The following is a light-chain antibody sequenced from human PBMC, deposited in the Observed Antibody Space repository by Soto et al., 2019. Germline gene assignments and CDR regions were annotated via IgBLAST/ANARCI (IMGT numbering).Light chain of an antibody. CDR1: QSVDRN. J-gene: IGKJ4*01. Sequence: EIVMTQSPATLSVSPGERATLSCRASQSVDRNLAWYQRKPGQAPRLLIYTTATRATGIPARFSGSGSGTEFPRTISSLQSEDFAVYYCQQYNTGPWGLAYGGGTMVEIK. CDR3: QQYNTGPWGLA. CDR2: TTA. V-gene: IGKV3-15*01.